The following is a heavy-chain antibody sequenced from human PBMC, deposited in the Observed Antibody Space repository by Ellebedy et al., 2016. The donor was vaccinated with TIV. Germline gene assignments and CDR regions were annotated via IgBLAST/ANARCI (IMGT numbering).Heavy chain of an antibody. J-gene: IGHJ4*02. D-gene: IGHD5-18*01. V-gene: IGHV3-33*03. CDR1: GLSFSGYG. Sequence: PGGSLRLSCAASGLSFSGYGMHWVRQAPGKGLEWVAVIWHDGSRKYYADAVRGRFIISRDNSENTLFLQMNSLRVDDTTVYYCASGSRYTYGPLDFWGQGTLVTVSS. CDR3: ASGSRYTYGPLDF. CDR2: IWHDGSRK.